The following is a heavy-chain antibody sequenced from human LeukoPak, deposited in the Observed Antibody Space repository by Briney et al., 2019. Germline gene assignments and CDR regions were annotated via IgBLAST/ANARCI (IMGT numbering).Heavy chain of an antibody. CDR1: GFTFSSYW. D-gene: IGHD3-10*01. J-gene: IGHJ3*02. V-gene: IGHV3-74*01. CDR2: INTDGSST. Sequence: RGGSLRLSCAASGFTFSSYWMHWVRQAPGKGLVWVSRINTDGSSTSYADSVKGRFTISRDDAKNTLYLQMNSLRAEDTAVYYCARVSGSRNYYFGAFDIWGQGTVVTVSS. CDR3: ARVSGSRNYYFGAFDI.